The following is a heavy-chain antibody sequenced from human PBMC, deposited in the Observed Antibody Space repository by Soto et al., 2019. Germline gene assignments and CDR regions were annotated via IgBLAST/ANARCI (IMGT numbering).Heavy chain of an antibody. J-gene: IGHJ4*02. CDR2: IYWYSNRV. D-gene: IGHD1-1*01. Sequence: SCVASGFTSDDYAMHWVRQVPGKGLEWVSGIYWYSNRVDYADSVKGRFTTSRDNAKNSLYLQMDYLRTEDTAFYYCVKDLQPGGADYWGQGTLVTVSS. CDR1: GFTSDDYA. CDR3: VKDLQPGGADY. V-gene: IGHV3-9*02.